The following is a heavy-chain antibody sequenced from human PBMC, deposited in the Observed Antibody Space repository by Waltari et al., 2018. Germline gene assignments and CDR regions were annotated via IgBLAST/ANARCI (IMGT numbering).Heavy chain of an antibody. CDR3: ARRQAKGLDL. J-gene: IGHJ6*02. CDR2: MNPNSGNT. V-gene: IGHV1-8*02. CDR1: GYMYSGCD. Sequence: QGQLVQSGAEVKKPGASVKVSCRASGYMYSGCDINWVRQASGQGLEWMVWMNPNSGNTGYAQSFQGRVTMTRDTSTRTAYMELSNLRSDDTAVYYCARRQAKGLDLWGLGTMVIVSS.